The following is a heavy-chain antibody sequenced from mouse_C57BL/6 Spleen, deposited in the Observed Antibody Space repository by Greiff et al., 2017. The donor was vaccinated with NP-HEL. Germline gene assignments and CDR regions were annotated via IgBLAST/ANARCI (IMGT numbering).Heavy chain of an antibody. Sequence: VQRVESGAELVKPGASVKMSCKASGYTFTTYPIEWMKQNHGKSLEWIGNFHPYNDDTKYNEKFKGKATLTVEKSSSTVYLELSRLTSDDSAVYYCARRHYGRKDWYFDVWGTGTTVTVSS. V-gene: IGHV1-47*01. CDR3: ARRHYGRKDWYFDV. CDR1: GYTFTTYP. CDR2: FHPYNDDT. D-gene: IGHD1-1*02. J-gene: IGHJ1*03.